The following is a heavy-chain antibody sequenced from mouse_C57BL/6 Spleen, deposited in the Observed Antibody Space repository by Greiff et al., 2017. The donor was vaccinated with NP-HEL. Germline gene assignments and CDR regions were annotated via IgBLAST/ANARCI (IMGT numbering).Heavy chain of an antibody. CDR3: ARGDSPYYFDY. CDR2: IYPSDSET. J-gene: IGHJ2*01. D-gene: IGHD6-1*01. V-gene: IGHV1-61*01. CDR1: GYTFTSYW. Sequence: QVQLKQPGAELVRPGSSVKLSCKASGYTFTSYWMDWVKQRPGQGLEWIGNIYPSDSETHYNQKFKDKATLTVDKSSSTAYMQLSSLTSEDSAVYYCARGDSPYYFDYWGQGTTLTVSS.